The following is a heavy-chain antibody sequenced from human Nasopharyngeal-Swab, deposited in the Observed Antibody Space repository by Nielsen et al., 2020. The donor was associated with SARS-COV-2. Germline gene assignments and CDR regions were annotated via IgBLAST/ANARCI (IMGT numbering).Heavy chain of an antibody. CDR3: AKYAHYDFLSGYHLGWFDP. V-gene: IGHV4-59*01. J-gene: IGHJ5*02. D-gene: IGHD3-3*01. CDR2: IYYSGGA. Sequence: LGYIYYSGGANYNLSLKSRVTISVDTSKNQFSLKLNSVTAADTAVYYCAKYAHYDFLSGYHLGWFDPWGQGTLVTVSS.